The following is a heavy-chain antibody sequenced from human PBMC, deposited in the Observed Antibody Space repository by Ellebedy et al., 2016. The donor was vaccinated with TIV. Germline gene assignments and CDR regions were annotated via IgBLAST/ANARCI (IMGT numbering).Heavy chain of an antibody. CDR2: ISSSGSTI. CDR3: AKDFWSGYGRFDP. Sequence: GESLKISCAASGFTFSDYYMSWIRQAPGKGLEWVSYISSSGSTIYYADSVKGRFTISRDNAKNSLYLQMNSLRAEDTAVYYCAKDFWSGYGRFDPWGQGTLVTVSS. CDR1: GFTFSDYY. D-gene: IGHD3-3*01. J-gene: IGHJ5*02. V-gene: IGHV3-11*01.